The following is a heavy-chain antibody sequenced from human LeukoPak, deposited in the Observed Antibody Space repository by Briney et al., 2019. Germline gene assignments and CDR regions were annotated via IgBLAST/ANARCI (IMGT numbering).Heavy chain of an antibody. CDR1: GFTVSSYA. CDR3: AGGEILTGHYTFDY. CDR2: ISGSGGST. D-gene: IGHD3-9*01. Sequence: GGSLRLSCAASGFTVSSYAMSWVRQAPGKGLEWVSSISGSGGSTYYADSVKGRFTISRDNSKNTLYLQMSSLRAEDTAVYYCAGGEILTGHYTFDYWGQGTLVTVSS. V-gene: IGHV3-23*01. J-gene: IGHJ4*02.